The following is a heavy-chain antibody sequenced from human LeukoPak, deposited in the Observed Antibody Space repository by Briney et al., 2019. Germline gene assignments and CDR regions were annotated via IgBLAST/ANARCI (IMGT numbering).Heavy chain of an antibody. D-gene: IGHD2/OR15-2a*01. Sequence: RASVKVSCKASGYTFTSYDFNWLRQATGQGPEWMGWMNPNSGATGYAQKFQGRVTMTRSASINTAYMELSNLRSEDTAVYYCARPPLSGVFDYGGQGPLAPVS. V-gene: IGHV1-8*01. CDR3: ARPPLSGVFDY. J-gene: IGHJ4*02. CDR1: GYTFTSYD. CDR2: MNPNSGAT.